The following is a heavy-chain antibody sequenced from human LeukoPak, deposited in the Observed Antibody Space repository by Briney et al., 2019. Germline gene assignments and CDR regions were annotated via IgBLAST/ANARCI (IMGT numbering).Heavy chain of an antibody. CDR2: INTNTGNP. J-gene: IGHJ4*02. Sequence: ASVKVSCKASGYTLTKYPMNWVRQAPGQGLEWMGWINTNTGNPTYAQGFTGRLVFSLDTSVSTAYLQISSLKAEDTAVYYCARGRTSGWPDNWGQGTLVTVSS. V-gene: IGHV7-4-1*02. D-gene: IGHD6-19*01. CDR3: ARGRTSGWPDN. CDR1: GYTLTKYP.